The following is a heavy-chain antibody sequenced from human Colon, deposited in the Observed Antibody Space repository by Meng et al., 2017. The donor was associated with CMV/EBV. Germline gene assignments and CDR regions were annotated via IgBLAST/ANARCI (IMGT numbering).Heavy chain of an antibody. Sequence: GESLKISCAASGFRFDDFGMSWVRQSPGKGLQWVAGINWNGNSIGYGDSVKGRFTISRDNAKNSLYLQMNSLTPEDTALYYCARANDYSNFNYYYPMDVWGQGTTVTVSS. V-gene: IGHV3-20*04. J-gene: IGHJ6*02. D-gene: IGHD4-11*01. CDR1: GFRFDDFG. CDR3: ARANDYSNFNYYYPMDV. CDR2: INWNGNSI.